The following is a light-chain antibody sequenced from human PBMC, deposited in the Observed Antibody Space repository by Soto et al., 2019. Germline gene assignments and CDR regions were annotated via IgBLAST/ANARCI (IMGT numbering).Light chain of an antibody. CDR3: SSYTSSGTLV. CDR2: EVS. J-gene: IGLJ1*01. Sequence: QSALTQPASVSGSPGQSITISCTGTSSDVGGYNYVSWYQQHPGKAPKLMIYEVSNRPSGVSHRFSRSKSGDMASLTISGLQAEDEADYYCSSYTSSGTLVFGTGTKLTVL. CDR1: SSDVGGYNY. V-gene: IGLV2-14*01.